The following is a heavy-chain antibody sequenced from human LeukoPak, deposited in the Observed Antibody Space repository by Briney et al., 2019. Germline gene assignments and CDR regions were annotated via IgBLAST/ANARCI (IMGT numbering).Heavy chain of an antibody. CDR1: GYSFTSYW. Sequence: GESLKISCKGSGYSFTSYWIGWVRQMPGKGPEWMGIIYPGDSDTRYSPSFQGQVTISADKSISTAYLQWSSLKASDTAMYYCARSFRRSPVPRNAFDIWGQGTMVTVSS. V-gene: IGHV5-51*01. CDR2: IYPGDSDT. CDR3: ARSFRRSPVPRNAFDI. D-gene: IGHD1-14*01. J-gene: IGHJ3*02.